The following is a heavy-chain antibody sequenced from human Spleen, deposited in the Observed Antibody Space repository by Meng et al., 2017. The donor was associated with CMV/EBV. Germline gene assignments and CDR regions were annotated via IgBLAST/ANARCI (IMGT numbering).Heavy chain of an antibody. J-gene: IGHJ3*02. Sequence: ASVKVSCKASGYTFRDYWLHWVRQAPGQRPEWMGRINPKSGGTTYGQTFQGRVTMSRDTSINTAYMELTSLTSDDAGVYYCARVNYDSSPFEKAFDIWGQGTRVTVSS. V-gene: IGHV1-2*02. D-gene: IGHD3-22*01. CDR1: GYTFRDYW. CDR2: INPKSGGT. CDR3: ARVNYDSSPFEKAFDI.